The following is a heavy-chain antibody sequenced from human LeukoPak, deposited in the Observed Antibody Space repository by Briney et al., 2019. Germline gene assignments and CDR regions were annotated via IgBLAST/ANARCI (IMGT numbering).Heavy chain of an antibody. Sequence: GGSLRLSCAASGFTFSTYDMQWFRQAPGKGLEWVSGINRSGRTYYTDSVKGRFTISRDNSKNTLYLQMNSLRAEDTAVYYCAKGGYFAFETWGQGTMVAVSS. CDR2: INRSGRT. J-gene: IGHJ3*02. CDR3: AKGGYFAFET. V-gene: IGHV3-23*01. D-gene: IGHD2-2*03. CDR1: GFTFSTYD.